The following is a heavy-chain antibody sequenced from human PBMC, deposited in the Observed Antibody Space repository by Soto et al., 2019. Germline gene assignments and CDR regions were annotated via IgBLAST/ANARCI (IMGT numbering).Heavy chain of an antibody. D-gene: IGHD4-17*01. J-gene: IGHJ4*02. Sequence: EVQLVESGGGLVQPGGSLRLSCAASGFTVSSNYMTWVRQAPGKGLEWVSVIYNDGSTYYADSVKGRFTISRHNSKNTLYLQVSSLRAEDTAVYYCARGSYGDYDYWGQGTLVTVSS. CDR1: GFTVSSNY. V-gene: IGHV3-53*04. CDR3: ARGSYGDYDY. CDR2: IYNDGST.